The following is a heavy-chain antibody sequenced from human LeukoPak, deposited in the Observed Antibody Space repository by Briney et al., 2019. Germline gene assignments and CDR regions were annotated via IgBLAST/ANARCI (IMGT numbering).Heavy chain of an antibody. Sequence: GGSLRLSCAASGFTFSSYGMHWVRQAPGKGLEWVAVIWYDGSNKYYADSVKGRFTISRDNPKNTLYLQMNSLRAEDTAVYYCAKDRGRGYSFDDYWGQGTLVTVSS. CDR2: IWYDGSNK. CDR3: AKDRGRGYSFDDY. V-gene: IGHV3-33*06. J-gene: IGHJ4*02. D-gene: IGHD5-18*01. CDR1: GFTFSSYG.